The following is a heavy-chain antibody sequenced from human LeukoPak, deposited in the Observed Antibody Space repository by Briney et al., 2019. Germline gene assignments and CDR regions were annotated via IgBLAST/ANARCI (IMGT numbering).Heavy chain of an antibody. CDR2: ISSSGSYT. CDR1: GFTFSDYY. J-gene: IGHJ4*02. V-gene: IGHV3-11*06. CDR3: ARISGAAAQHFDY. D-gene: IGHD6-13*01. Sequence: GGSLRLSCAASGFTFSDYYMSWIRQAPGKGLEWLSYISSSGSYTNYADSVKGRFTISRDNAKNSLYLQMNSLRAEDTAVYYCARISGAAAQHFDYWGQGTLVTVSS.